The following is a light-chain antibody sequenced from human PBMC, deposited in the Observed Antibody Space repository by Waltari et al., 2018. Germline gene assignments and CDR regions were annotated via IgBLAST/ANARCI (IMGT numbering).Light chain of an antibody. CDR3: QQFNSYPIT. V-gene: IGKV1-9*01. J-gene: IGKJ5*01. CDR2: AAS. Sequence: DIQLTQSPSFLSASVGDRSTIACRASQGISSSLAWYHQKPGKAPKLLIYAASTLQSGVPSRFSGSGSGTEFTLTISSLQPEDFATYYCQQFNSYPITFGQGTRLEIK. CDR1: QGISSS.